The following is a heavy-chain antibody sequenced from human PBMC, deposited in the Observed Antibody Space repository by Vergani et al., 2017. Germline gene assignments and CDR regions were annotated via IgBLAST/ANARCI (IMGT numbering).Heavy chain of an antibody. D-gene: IGHD2-8*01. CDR1: GGSISSGSYY. V-gene: IGHV4-61*02. Sequence: QVQLQESGPGLVKPSQTLSLTCTVSGGSISSGSYYWSWIRQPAGKGLEWIGRIYTSGSTNYNPSLKSRVTISVDTSKNQFSLKLSSVTAADTAVYYCARGRCTNGVCYINFQGTRNYKRGNWFDPWGQGTLVTVSS. CDR3: ARGRCTNGVCYINFQGTRNYKRGNWFDP. J-gene: IGHJ5*02. CDR2: IYTSGST.